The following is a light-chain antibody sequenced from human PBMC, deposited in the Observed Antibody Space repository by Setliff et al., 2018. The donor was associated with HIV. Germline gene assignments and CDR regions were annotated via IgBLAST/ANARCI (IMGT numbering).Light chain of an antibody. Sequence: QSALAQPPSASGSPGQSVTISCTGTSSDAGGYKYVSWYQQHPGKAPKLMIYEVSKRPSGVPDRFSGSKSGNTASLTVSGLQAEDEADYYCTSYTGSNNFGVFGTGTKVTVL. CDR2: EVS. V-gene: IGLV2-8*01. J-gene: IGLJ1*01. CDR3: TSYTGSNNFGV. CDR1: SSDAGGYKY.